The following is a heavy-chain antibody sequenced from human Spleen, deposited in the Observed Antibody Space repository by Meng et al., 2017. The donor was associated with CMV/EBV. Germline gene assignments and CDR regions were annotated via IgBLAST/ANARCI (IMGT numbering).Heavy chain of an antibody. J-gene: IGHJ4*02. Sequence: LQESRPGLWQSSGILSLPRTCSGCSIGLYYLSWVRQPAGKGLEWIGRIYTSGSTNYNPSLKSRVTMSVDTSKNQFSLKLSSVTAADTAVYYCARAIGYSSGVTSEYFDYWGQGTLVTVSS. CDR3: ARAIGYSSGVTSEYFDY. D-gene: IGHD6-19*01. CDR1: GCSIGLYY. CDR2: IYTSGST. V-gene: IGHV4-4*07.